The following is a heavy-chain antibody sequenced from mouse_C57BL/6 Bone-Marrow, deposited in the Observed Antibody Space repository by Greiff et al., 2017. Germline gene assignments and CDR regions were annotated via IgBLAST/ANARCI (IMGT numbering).Heavy chain of an antibody. CDR2: IWWDDDN. CDR3: ARIRADGDCVFWYVYV. V-gene: IGHV8-8*01. CDR1: GFSLSTFGLG. D-gene: IGHD2-13*01. Sequence: QVTLKESGPGILQPSQTLSLTCSFSGFSLSTFGLGVGWIRQPSGKGLEWLAHIWWDDDNYYNPALKSRLTISKDTSKYQVFLKIANVDTAVTATYYCARIRADGDCVFWYVYVWGTGTAVTVSS. J-gene: IGHJ1*03.